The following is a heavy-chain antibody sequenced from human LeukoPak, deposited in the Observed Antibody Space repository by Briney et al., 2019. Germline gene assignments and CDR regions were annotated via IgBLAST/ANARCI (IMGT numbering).Heavy chain of an antibody. CDR3: AFNSSGYKYCFDY. D-gene: IGHD3-22*01. V-gene: IGHV3-23*01. CDR2: ISSSGGST. Sequence: GGSLRLSCVASGFTFSTYAMSWVRQAPGKGLEWVSAISSSGGSTHYADSVKGRFTISRDNSKNTLYLQMHSLRAEDTAIYYCAFNSSGYKYCFDYWGRGTLVTVSS. J-gene: IGHJ4*02. CDR1: GFTFSTYA.